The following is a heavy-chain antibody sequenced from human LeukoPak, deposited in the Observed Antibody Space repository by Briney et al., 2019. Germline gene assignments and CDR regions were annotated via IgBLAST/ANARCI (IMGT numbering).Heavy chain of an antibody. Sequence: GGSLRLSCAASGITVTSNHMSWVRQAPGKELEWVSVIYSGGSTYYADSVKGRFTISRDNSKNTLYLQMDSLRTEDTAVYFCARLYNYGYINWGQGTLVTVSS. CDR3: ARLYNYGYIN. CDR1: GITVTSNH. D-gene: IGHD5-18*01. J-gene: IGHJ4*02. CDR2: IYSGGST. V-gene: IGHV3-66*01.